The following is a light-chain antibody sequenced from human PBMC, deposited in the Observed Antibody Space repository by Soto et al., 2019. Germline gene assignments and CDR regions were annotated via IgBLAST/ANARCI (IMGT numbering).Light chain of an antibody. CDR1: QSVTTY. J-gene: IGKJ1*01. Sequence: IVFTQSPATLSLSPGERDNISCRASQSVTTYLAWYQQKPGQAPRLLIYDTSNRANGIPARFSGSGSGTDFTLTISSLEPEDFAVYYCQQRSSWPPVTFGQGTKVDIK. V-gene: IGKV3-11*01. CDR3: QQRSSWPPVT. CDR2: DTS.